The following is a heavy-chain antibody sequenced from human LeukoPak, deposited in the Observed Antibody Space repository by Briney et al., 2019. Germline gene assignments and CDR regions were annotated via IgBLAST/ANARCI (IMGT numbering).Heavy chain of an antibody. D-gene: IGHD5-24*01. CDR3: ARRDDGYKYYFDY. J-gene: IGHJ4*02. V-gene: IGHV5-51*01. CDR2: IYLDGSDT. Sequence: GESLKISCKGSGYSFTTYWIGWVRQMPGKGLEWMGIIYLDGSDTRFSPSFQGQVTISADKSINTAYLQWSSLKASDTAIYYCARRDDGYKYYFDYWGQGTLVTVSS. CDR1: GYSFTTYW.